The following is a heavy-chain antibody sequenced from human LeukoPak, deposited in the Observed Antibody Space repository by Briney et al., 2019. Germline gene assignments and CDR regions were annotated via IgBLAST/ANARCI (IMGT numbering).Heavy chain of an antibody. Sequence: SETLSLTCAVYGGSFSGYYWSWIRQPPGKGLEWIGEINHSGSTNYNPSLKSRVTISVDTSKNQFSLKLSSVTAADTAVYYCARLGYFRGNWYFDLWGRGTLVTVSS. V-gene: IGHV4-34*01. CDR3: ARLGYFRGNWYFDL. J-gene: IGHJ2*01. CDR2: INHSGST. D-gene: IGHD3-16*01. CDR1: GGSFSGYY.